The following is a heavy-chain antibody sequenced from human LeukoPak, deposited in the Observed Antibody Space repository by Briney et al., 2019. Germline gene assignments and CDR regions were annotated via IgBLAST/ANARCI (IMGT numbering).Heavy chain of an antibody. CDR1: GYTFIDSY. CDR3: ARRGISTVMAFFY. V-gene: IGHV1-2*02. J-gene: IGHJ4*02. D-gene: IGHD2-8*01. Sequence: ASVKVSCKASGYTFIDSYIHWVRQAPGPGPEWMGWINPNSGDTNTAQELQGRVTMSRDTSISTAYMELSSLRFDDTAMYYCARRGISTVMAFFYWGQGTLVTVSS. CDR2: INPNSGDT.